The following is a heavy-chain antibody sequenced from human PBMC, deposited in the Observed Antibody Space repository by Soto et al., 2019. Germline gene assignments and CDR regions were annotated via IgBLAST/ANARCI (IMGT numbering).Heavy chain of an antibody. V-gene: IGHV4-39*07. Sequence: SETPSLTCTVSGDSIRTSNYNWGWIRQPPGKGLDWIGDIYYSGTTYYNPSLKSRVTISVDTSKNQFSLKLSSVTAADTAVYYCARVRAERITIFGVVSQGYYYGMDVWGQGTTVTVSS. CDR3: ARVRAERITIFGVVSQGYYYGMDV. CDR1: GDSIRTSNYN. CDR2: IYYSGTT. J-gene: IGHJ6*02. D-gene: IGHD3-3*01.